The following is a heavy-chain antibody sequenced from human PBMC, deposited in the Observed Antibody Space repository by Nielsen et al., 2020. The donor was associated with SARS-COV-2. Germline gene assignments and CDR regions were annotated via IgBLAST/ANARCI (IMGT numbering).Heavy chain of an antibody. Sequence: SETLSLTCTVSGGSISSYYWSWIRQPPGKGLEWIGYIYYSGSTNYNPSLKSRVTISVDTSKSQFSLKLSSVTAADTAVYYCARSSSWYDYYYYGMDVWGQGTTVTVSS. CDR3: ARSSSWYDYYYYGMDV. D-gene: IGHD6-13*01. J-gene: IGHJ6*02. V-gene: IGHV4-59*13. CDR2: IYYSGST. CDR1: GGSISSYY.